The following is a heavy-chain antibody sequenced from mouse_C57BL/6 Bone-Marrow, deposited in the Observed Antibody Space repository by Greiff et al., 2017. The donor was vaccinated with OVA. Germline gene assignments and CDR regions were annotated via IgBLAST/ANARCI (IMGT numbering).Heavy chain of an antibody. CDR3: ARERGLRPAY. V-gene: IGHV3-6*01. J-gene: IGHJ2*01. Sequence: VQLQESGPGLVKPSQSLSLTCSVTGYSITSGYYWNWIRQFPGNKLEWMGYISYDGSNNYNPSLKNRISITRDTSKNQFFLKLNSVTTEDTATYYCARERGLRPAYWGQGTTLTVSS. CDR2: ISYDGSN. CDR1: GYSITSGYY. D-gene: IGHD2-12*01.